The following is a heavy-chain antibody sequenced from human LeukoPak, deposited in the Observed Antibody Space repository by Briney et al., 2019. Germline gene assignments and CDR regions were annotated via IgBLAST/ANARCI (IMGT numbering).Heavy chain of an antibody. V-gene: IGHV1-2*02. D-gene: IGHD3-22*01. J-gene: IGHJ5*02. Sequence: ASVKVSCKASGYTFTGYYMHWVRQAPGQGLEWMGWINPNSGGTNYAQKFQGRVTMTRDTSISTAYMELSRLRSDDTAVYYCANIYDSGGLGFDPWGQGTLVTVSS. CDR1: GYTFTGYY. CDR2: INPNSGGT. CDR3: ANIYDSGGLGFDP.